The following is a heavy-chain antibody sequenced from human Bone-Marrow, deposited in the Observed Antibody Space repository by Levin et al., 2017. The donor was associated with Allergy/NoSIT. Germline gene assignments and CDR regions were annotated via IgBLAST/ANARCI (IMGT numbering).Heavy chain of an antibody. D-gene: IGHD3-16*01. V-gene: IGHV3-30*01. CDR3: VRESYGQYFFDY. CDR1: GFTFSDYA. J-gene: IGHJ4*02. Sequence: LCCAASGFTFSDYAMHWVRQAPGPFLSFFAFLSSPVPPLPSFSSLEGRFTISRDNSKNTLYLQMNSLRPEDTAVFYCVRESYGQYFFDYWGQGTLVTVSS. CDR2: LSSPVPPL.